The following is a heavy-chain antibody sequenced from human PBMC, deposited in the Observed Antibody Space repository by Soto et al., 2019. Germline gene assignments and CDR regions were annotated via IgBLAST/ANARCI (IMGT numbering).Heavy chain of an antibody. D-gene: IGHD1-26*01. J-gene: IGHJ6*02. V-gene: IGHV3-33*01. CDR2: IRPDASNE. Sequence: QVQLVESGGGVVQPGRSLRLSCAASGFTFTTYGMHWVRQAPGKGLEWVATIRPDASNEWYADSVRGQFTISRDNSKNTLYLQMNSLRAEDTAVYYCAREATSGATYSGPYYYAMDVWGQGTTVIVSS. CDR1: GFTFTTYG. CDR3: AREATSGATYSGPYYYAMDV.